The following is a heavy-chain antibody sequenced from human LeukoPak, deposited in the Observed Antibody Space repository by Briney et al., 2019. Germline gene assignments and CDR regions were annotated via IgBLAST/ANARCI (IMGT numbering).Heavy chain of an antibody. V-gene: IGHV4-59*01. CDR2: MYYSGST. CDR3: ARLHDYGGKNFDL. D-gene: IGHD4-23*01. Sequence: SETLSLTCTVSGGSISDNYWTWIRQPPGKGLEWIGYMYYSGSTNYNPSFKSRVIISVDTSKNQFSLKVSSVTAADTAVYYCARLHDYGGKNFDLWGRGTLVTVS. CDR1: GGSISDNY. J-gene: IGHJ2*01.